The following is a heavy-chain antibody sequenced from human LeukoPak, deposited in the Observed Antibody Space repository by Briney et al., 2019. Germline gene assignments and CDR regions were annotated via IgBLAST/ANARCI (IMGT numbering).Heavy chain of an antibody. J-gene: IGHJ3*02. CDR1: GFTFSSYW. V-gene: IGHV3-74*01. Sequence: GGSLRLSRAASGFTFSSYWMHWVRQAPGKGLVWVSRINSDGSSTSYADSVKGRFTISRDNAKNTLYLQMNSLRAEDTAVYYCARDIIVGATTTNVAFDIWGQGTMVTVSS. CDR2: INSDGSST. D-gene: IGHD1-26*01. CDR3: ARDIIVGATTTNVAFDI.